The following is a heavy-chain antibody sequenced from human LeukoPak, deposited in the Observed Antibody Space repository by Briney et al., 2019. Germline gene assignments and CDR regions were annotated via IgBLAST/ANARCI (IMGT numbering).Heavy chain of an antibody. CDR3: SPSLADFVLSL. D-gene: IGHD6-13*01. J-gene: IGHJ3*01. CDR2: KHRSGNTI. V-gene: IGHV3-48*03. CDR1: EFIFSNYE. Sequence: AGTLRLTCTASEFIFSNYEGNWFRQAPGKGLEWISHKHRSGNTIYYTASVKGSFAVPRDPDKNSVYLQMNGLRDEDTAIYYCSPSLADFVLSLWGQGTMVTVSS.